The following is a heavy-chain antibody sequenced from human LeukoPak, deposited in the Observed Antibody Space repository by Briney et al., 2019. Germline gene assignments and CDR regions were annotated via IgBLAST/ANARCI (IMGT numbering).Heavy chain of an antibody. J-gene: IGHJ4*02. CDR2: ISGSGGST. D-gene: IGHD3-22*01. Sequence: GRSLRLSCAASGFTFSSYAMSWVRQAPGKGLEWVSAISGSGGSTYYADSVKGRFTISRDNSKNTLYLQMNSLRAEDTAVYYCARYYDSSGYYWGHFDYWGQGTLVTVSS. V-gene: IGHV3-23*01. CDR1: GFTFSSYA. CDR3: ARYYDSSGYYWGHFDY.